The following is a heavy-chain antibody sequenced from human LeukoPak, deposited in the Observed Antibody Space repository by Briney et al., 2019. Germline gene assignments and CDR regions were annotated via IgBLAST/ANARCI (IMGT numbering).Heavy chain of an antibody. D-gene: IGHD4-17*01. CDR2: INPNSGGT. CDR1: GYTFTAYY. V-gene: IGHV1-2*02. Sequence: ASVKVSCKASGYTFTAYYIHWVRQAPGQGLEWMGWINPNSGGTNYAQKFQGRVTMTRDTSINTAYMDLSRLTSDDTAIYYCASEGGVTNGIDYWGQGTLVTVSS. CDR3: ASEGGVTNGIDY. J-gene: IGHJ4*02.